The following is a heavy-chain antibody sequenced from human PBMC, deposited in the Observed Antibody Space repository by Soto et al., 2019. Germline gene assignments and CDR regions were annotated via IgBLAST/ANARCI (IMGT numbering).Heavy chain of an antibody. CDR2: ISYDGSNK. CDR1: GFTFSNCA. J-gene: IGHJ4*02. CDR3: ARDKRDLRFLEWSYYFDY. Sequence: QVQLVESGGGVMKPGRSRRLSCAASGFTFSNCAMHWVRQAPGKGLERVTLISYDGSNKYYADSVKGRFTISRDNSKNTLYLQMNSLRAEDTAVYYCARDKRDLRFLEWSYYFDYWGQGTLVTVSS. V-gene: IGHV3-30-3*01. D-gene: IGHD3-3*01.